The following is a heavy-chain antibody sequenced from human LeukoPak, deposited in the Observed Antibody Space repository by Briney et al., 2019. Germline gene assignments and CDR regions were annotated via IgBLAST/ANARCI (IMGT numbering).Heavy chain of an antibody. D-gene: IGHD4-17*01. CDR2: IYYSGST. Sequence: PSETLSLTCTASGGSISSYYWSWIRQPPGKGLEWIGYIYYSGSTNYNPSLKSRVTISVDTSKNQFSLKLSSVTAADTAVYYCARQGGGDYVYYYYYGMDVWGQGTTVTVSS. V-gene: IGHV4-59*08. CDR3: ARQGGGDYVYYYYYGMDV. CDR1: GGSISSYY. J-gene: IGHJ6*02.